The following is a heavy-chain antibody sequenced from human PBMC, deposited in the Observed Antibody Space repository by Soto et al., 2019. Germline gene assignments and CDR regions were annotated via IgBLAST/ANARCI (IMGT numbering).Heavy chain of an antibody. V-gene: IGHV3-64D*06. D-gene: IGHD6-6*01. CDR1: GFTFSSYA. CDR3: VKGVEFKWVAARGAY. Sequence: EVQLVESGGGLVQPGGSLRLSCSASGFTFSSYAMHWVRQAPGKGLEYVSAISSNGGSTYYADSVKGRFTISRDNSKNTLYLQMSSLRAEDTAVYYCVKGVEFKWVAARGAYWGQGTLVTVSS. J-gene: IGHJ4*02. CDR2: ISSNGGST.